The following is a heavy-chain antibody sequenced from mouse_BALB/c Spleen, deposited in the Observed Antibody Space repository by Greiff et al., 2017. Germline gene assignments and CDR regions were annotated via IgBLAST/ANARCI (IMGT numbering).Heavy chain of an antibody. J-gene: IGHJ3*01. CDR2: INPSSGYT. V-gene: IGHV1-4*02. CDR1: GYTFTSYT. D-gene: IGHD3-3*01. Sequence: VQPQQSAAELARPGASVKMSCKASGYTFTSYTMHWVKQRPGQGLEWIGYINPSSGYTEYNQKFKDKTTLTADKSSSTAYMQLSSLTSEDPAVYYCARGRDGGFAYWGQGTLVTVSA. CDR3: ARGRDGGFAY.